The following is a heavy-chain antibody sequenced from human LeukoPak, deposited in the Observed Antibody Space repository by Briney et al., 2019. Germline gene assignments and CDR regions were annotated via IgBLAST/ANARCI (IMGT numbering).Heavy chain of an antibody. Sequence: LRLSCAASGFTFSDYYMSWIRQAPGKGLEWVSGISWNSGSIGYADSVKGRFTISRDNAKNSLYLQMNSLRAEDTALYYCAKDGGQWLVPYYFDYWGQGTLVTVSS. CDR1: GFTFSDYY. CDR2: ISWNSGSI. D-gene: IGHD6-19*01. V-gene: IGHV3-9*01. CDR3: AKDGGQWLVPYYFDY. J-gene: IGHJ4*02.